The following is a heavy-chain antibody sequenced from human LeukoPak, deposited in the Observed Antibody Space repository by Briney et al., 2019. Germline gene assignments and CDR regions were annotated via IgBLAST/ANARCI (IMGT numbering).Heavy chain of an antibody. CDR1: GGSISSGDYY. Sequence: SQTLSLTCTVSGGSISSGDYYWSWIRQPPGKGLEWIGYIYYSGSTYYNPSLKSRVTISVDTSKNQFSLKLSSVTAADTAVYYCARTSDDMIVVPPDAFDIWGQGTMVTVSS. CDR2: IYYSGST. D-gene: IGHD3-22*01. CDR3: ARTSDDMIVVPPDAFDI. V-gene: IGHV4-30-4*01. J-gene: IGHJ3*02.